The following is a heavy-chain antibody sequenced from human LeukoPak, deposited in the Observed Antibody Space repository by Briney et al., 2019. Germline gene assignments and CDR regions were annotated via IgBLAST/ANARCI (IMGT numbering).Heavy chain of an antibody. CDR3: ATKNPGDS. CDR2: ISSSSDTI. D-gene: IGHD7-27*01. J-gene: IGHJ4*02. V-gene: IGHV3-48*01. Sequence: GGSLRLSCAGSGLTFSNYNMNWVRQAPGKGLEWLSYISSSSDTIYYADSVKGRFIISRDNAKNSLYLQMNSLRAGDTAVYYCATKNPGDSWGQGTLVIVSS. CDR1: GLTFSNYN.